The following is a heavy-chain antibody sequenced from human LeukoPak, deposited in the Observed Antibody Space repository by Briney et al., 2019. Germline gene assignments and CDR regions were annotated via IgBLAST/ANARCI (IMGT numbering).Heavy chain of an antibody. D-gene: IGHD3-22*01. Sequence: PGRSLRLPCAASGFTFDDYAMRWVRQAPGKGLEWVSGISWNSSSISHADSVKGRFTIARDNAKNSLYLQMNSLRAEDTALYYCAKATQPNGYYDSSGYYFDYWGQGTLVTVSS. CDR1: GFTFDDYA. V-gene: IGHV3-9*01. CDR2: ISWNSSSI. J-gene: IGHJ4*02. CDR3: AKATQPNGYYDSSGYYFDY.